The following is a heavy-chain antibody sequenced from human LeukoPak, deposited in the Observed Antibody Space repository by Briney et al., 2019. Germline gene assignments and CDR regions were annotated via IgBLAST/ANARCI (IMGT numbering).Heavy chain of an antibody. J-gene: IGHJ6*02. CDR2: INHSGST. V-gene: IGHV4-34*01. CDR3: ARSPSSYGYSRNYYYYGMDV. CDR1: GGPFSGYY. Sequence: ASETLSLTCAVYGGPFSGYYWSWIRQPPGKGLEWIGEINHSGSTNYNPSLKSRVTISVDTSKNQFSLKLSSVTAADTAVYYCARSPSSYGYSRNYYYYGMDVWGQGTTVTVSS. D-gene: IGHD5-18*01.